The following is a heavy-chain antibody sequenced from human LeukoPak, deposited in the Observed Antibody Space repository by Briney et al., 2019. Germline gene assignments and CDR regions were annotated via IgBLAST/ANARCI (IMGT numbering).Heavy chain of an antibody. D-gene: IGHD3-22*01. J-gene: IGHJ5*02. CDR3: ARCSSYYYDSSGYSGGDWFDP. V-gene: IGHV4-34*01. Sequence: SETLSLTCAVYGGSFSGYYWSWIRQPPGKGLEWIGEINHSGSTNYNPSLKSRVTISVDTSKNQFSLKLSSVTAADTAVYYCARCSSYYYDSSGYSGGDWFDPWGQGTLVTVSS. CDR1: GGSFSGYY. CDR2: INHSGST.